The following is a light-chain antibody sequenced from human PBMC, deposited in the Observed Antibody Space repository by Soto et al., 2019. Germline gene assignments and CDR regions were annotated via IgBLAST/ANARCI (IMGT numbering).Light chain of an antibody. CDR1: RSDVGGYNH. V-gene: IGLV2-14*03. CDR3: SSFTTTSTMV. J-gene: IGLJ2*01. CDR2: DVS. Sequence: QSALTQPASVSGSPGQSITISCTGTRSDVGGYNHVSWYQHHPGKAPKLMMRDVSNRPSGVSNLFSGSKSGNTASLTIAGLQAEDEADYYCSSFTTTSTMVFGGGTKVTVL.